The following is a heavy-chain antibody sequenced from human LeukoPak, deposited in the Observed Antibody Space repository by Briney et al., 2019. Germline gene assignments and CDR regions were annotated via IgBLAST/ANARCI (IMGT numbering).Heavy chain of an antibody. V-gene: IGHV3-21*01. CDR2: ISSSSSYI. D-gene: IGHD2-2*01. J-gene: IGHJ4*02. Sequence: PGGSLRLSCAASGFTFSSYSMNWVRQAPGKGLEWVSSISSSSSYIYYADSVKGRFTISRDNAKNSLYLQMNSLRAEDTAVYYCARDKYCSSTSCYLGLDYWGQGTLVTVSS. CDR3: ARDKYCSSTSCYLGLDY. CDR1: GFTFSSYS.